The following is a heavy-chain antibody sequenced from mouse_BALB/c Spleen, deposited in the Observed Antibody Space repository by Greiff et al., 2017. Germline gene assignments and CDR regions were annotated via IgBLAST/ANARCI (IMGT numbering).Heavy chain of an antibody. D-gene: IGHD2-1*01. CDR3: AREYGNHYYCDY. J-gene: IGHJ2*01. V-gene: IGHV2-9*02. Sequence: VQGVESGPGLVAPSQSLSITCTVSGFSLTSYGVHWVRQPPGKGLEWLGVIWAGGSTNYNSALMSRLSISKDNSKSQVFLKMNSLQTDDTAMYYCAREYGNHYYCDYWGQGTTLTVSS. CDR2: IWAGGST. CDR1: GFSLTSYG.